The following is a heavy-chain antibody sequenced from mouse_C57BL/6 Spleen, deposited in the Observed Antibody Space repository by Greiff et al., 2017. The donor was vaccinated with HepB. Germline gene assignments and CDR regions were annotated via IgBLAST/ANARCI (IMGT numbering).Heavy chain of an antibody. CDR3: ARGAITTVVEDYYAMDY. J-gene: IGHJ4*01. Sequence: VQLQHSGAELARPGASVKLSCKASGYTFTSYGISWVKQRTGQGLEWIGEIYPRSGNTYYNEKFKGKATLTADKSSSTAYMELRSLTSEDSAVYFCARGAITTVVEDYYAMDYWGQGTSVTVSS. CDR2: IYPRSGNT. D-gene: IGHD1-1*01. CDR1: GYTFTSYG. V-gene: IGHV1-81*01.